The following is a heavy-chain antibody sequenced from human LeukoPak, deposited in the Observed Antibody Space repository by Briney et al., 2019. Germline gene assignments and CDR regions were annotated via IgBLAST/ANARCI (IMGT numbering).Heavy chain of an antibody. V-gene: IGHV4-34*01. CDR2: INHSGST. Sequence: PSETLSLTCAVYGGSFSGYYWSWIRQPPGKGPEWIGEINHSGSTNYNPSLKSRVTISVDTSKNQFSLKLSSVTAADTAVYYCARRGGCSSTSCYTGPRSFDPWGQGTLVTVSS. CDR3: ARRGGCSSTSCYTGPRSFDP. CDR1: GGSFSGYY. D-gene: IGHD2-2*02. J-gene: IGHJ5*02.